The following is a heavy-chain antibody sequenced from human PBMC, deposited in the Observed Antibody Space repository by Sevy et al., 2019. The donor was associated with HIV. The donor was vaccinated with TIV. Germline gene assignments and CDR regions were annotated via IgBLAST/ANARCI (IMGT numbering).Heavy chain of an antibody. J-gene: IGHJ4*02. CDR3: ARDRYAGPNMSYLDY. V-gene: IGHV3-23*01. Sequence: GGSLRLSCVGSGFTFSSYVMSWVRQAPGKGLEWVSSITGSGRSTHSADSVKGRFTISRDNSKNTLYLQMNSLTPGDTAVYYCARDRYAGPNMSYLDYWAQGTLVTVSS. CDR1: GFTFSSYV. D-gene: IGHD2-21*01. CDR2: ITGSGRST.